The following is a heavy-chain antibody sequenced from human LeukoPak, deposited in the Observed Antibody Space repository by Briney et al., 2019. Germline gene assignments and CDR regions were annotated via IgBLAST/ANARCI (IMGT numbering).Heavy chain of an antibody. J-gene: IGHJ6*02. Sequence: TGGSLRLSCAASGFTLSSYWMSWVRQAPGKGLEWEANIKQDGSEKYYVDSVKGRFTISRDNAKNSLYLQMNSLRAEDTAVYYWARDSPRGLYYYYGMDVWGQGTTVTVSS. V-gene: IGHV3-7*01. CDR2: IKQDGSEK. D-gene: IGHD3-10*01. CDR3: ARDSPRGLYYYYGMDV. CDR1: GFTLSSYW.